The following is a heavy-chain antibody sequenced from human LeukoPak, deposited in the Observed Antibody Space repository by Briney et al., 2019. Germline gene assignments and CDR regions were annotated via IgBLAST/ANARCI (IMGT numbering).Heavy chain of an antibody. CDR2: ISGSGGTT. J-gene: IGHJ4*02. CDR1: GFTFSSCA. V-gene: IGHV3-23*01. Sequence: GGSLRLSCAASGFTFSSCAMSWVRQAPGKGLEWVSAISGSGGTTYYADSLKGRLTISRDNSKNTLYLQISSLRADDTAVYYCAKGDWDLSHFDYWGQGALVTVSS. CDR3: AKGDWDLSHFDY. D-gene: IGHD1-26*01.